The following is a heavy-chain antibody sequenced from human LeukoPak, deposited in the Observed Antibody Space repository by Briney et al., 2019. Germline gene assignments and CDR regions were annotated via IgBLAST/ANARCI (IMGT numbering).Heavy chain of an antibody. CDR3: AREHEGYFDL. CDR2: IDHSGST. CDR1: GGSISSYY. V-gene: IGHV4-34*01. J-gene: IGHJ2*01. Sequence: SETLSLTCTVSGGSISSYYWSWIRQPPGKGLEWIGQIDHSGSTNYNPSLKSRVTMSVVTSKNQFSLKVTSVTAADTATYFCAREHEGYFDLWGRGTLVTVSS.